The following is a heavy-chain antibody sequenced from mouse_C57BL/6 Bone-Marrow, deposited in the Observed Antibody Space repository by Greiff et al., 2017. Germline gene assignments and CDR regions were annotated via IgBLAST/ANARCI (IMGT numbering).Heavy chain of an antibody. CDR2: FYPGDGDT. Sequence: VQLLQSGAELVKPGASVKISCKASGYAFSSYWMNWVKQRPGRSLEWIGQFYPGDGDTNYNGKFKSKARLTADKSSSTAYMQVSSLTSEASAVYICAKSGYSNFRFAYWGQGTLVTVSA. D-gene: IGHD2-5*01. J-gene: IGHJ3*01. CDR1: GYAFSSYW. V-gene: IGHV1-80*01. CDR3: AKSGYSNFRFAY.